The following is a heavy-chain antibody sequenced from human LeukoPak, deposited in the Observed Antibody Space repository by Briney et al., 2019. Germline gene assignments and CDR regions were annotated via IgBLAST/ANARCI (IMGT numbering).Heavy chain of an antibody. CDR1: GASISSHY. CDR2: IYYSVRT. CDR3: ARTGDGYNYYNYYYMDV. Sequence: SETLALTCTVSGASISSHYWSWIRQPPGKGLEWIGYIYYSVRTNYNPSLKSRVTISVDMPNNQFSLKMSSVTAADTAVYYCARTGDGYNYYNYYYMDVWGKGTTVTVTS. V-gene: IGHV4-59*11. D-gene: IGHD5-24*01. J-gene: IGHJ6*03.